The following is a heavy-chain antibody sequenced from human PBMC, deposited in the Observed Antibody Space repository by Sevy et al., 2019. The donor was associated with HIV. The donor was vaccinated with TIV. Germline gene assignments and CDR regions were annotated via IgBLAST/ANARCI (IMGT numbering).Heavy chain of an antibody. CDR1: GFTFSTYA. D-gene: IGHD6-13*01. CDR3: PKGDSTFYGLDV. Sequence: GGSLRLSCLASGFTFSTYAMSWVRQAPGKGLDWVSSISGSGGSTYYADSVNGRFTISRDKSKNTLYLHMNSLRAEDTAVYYCPKGDSTFYGLDVWGQGTTVSVSS. V-gene: IGHV3-23*01. J-gene: IGHJ6*02. CDR2: ISGSGGST.